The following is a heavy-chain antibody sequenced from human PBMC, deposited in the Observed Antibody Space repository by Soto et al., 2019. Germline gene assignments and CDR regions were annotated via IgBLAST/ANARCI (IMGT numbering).Heavy chain of an antibody. J-gene: IGHJ4*02. CDR2: IIPIFGTA. CDR3: ASGRLIAAPDY. V-gene: IGHV1-69*13. D-gene: IGHD2-15*01. Sequence: ASVKVSCKASGGTFSSYAISWVRQAPGQGLEWMGGIIPIFGTANYAQKFQGRVTITADESTSTAYMELSSLRSEDTAVYYCASGRLIAAPDYWGQGTLVTVSS. CDR1: GGTFSSYA.